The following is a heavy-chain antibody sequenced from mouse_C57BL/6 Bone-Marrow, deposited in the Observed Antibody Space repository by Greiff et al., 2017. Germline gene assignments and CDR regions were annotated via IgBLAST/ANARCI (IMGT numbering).Heavy chain of an antibody. D-gene: IGHD1-1*01. CDR1: GYTFTRYD. CDR3: ARLEFDGSSGDWYFDV. J-gene: IGHJ1*03. Sequence: VQRVESGPELVKPGASVKLSCKASGYTFTRYDINWVKQRPGQGLEWIGWIYPRDGSTKYNEKFKGKGTLTVDTSSSTAYMELHSLTSEDSAVYCCARLEFDGSSGDWYFDVWGTGTTVTVSS. V-gene: IGHV1-85*01. CDR2: IYPRDGST.